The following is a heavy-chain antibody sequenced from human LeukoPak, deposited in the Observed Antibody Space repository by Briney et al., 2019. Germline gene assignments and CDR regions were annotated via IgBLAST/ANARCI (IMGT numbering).Heavy chain of an antibody. V-gene: IGHV3-30*18. J-gene: IGHJ6*02. CDR1: GFTFSSYD. CDR3: AKVMEDSAGYYGNYYYYGMDV. CDR2: ISHDGNDR. Sequence: PGGSLRLSRAASGFTFSSYDMHWVRQAPGKGLEWVAVISHDGNDRYYADSVKGRFTLSRDHSKSTVYLQMNSLRAEDTAVYYCAKVMEDSAGYYGNYYYYGMDVWGQGTTVTVSS. D-gene: IGHD3-22*01.